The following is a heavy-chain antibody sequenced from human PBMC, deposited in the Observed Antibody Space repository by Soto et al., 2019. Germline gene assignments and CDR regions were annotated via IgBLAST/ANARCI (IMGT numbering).Heavy chain of an antibody. CDR1: GYTFTSYY. CDR3: ASSPPWHSSWYLRDY. D-gene: IGHD6-13*01. Sequence: ASVKVSCKASGYTFTSYYMHWVRQAPGQGLEWMGIINPSGGSTSYAQKFQGRVTMTRDTSTSTVYMELSSLRSEDTAVYYCASSPPWHSSWYLRDYWGQGTLVTVSS. V-gene: IGHV1-46*01. CDR2: INPSGGST. J-gene: IGHJ4*02.